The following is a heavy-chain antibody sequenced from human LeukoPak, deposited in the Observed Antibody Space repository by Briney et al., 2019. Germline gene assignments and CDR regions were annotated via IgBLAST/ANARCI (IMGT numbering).Heavy chain of an antibody. CDR3: ARGFSGYTYGPDY. J-gene: IGHJ4*02. V-gene: IGHV3-7*02. D-gene: IGHD5-18*01. CDR1: GFTFRSFW. CDR2: IKQDGSEK. Sequence: PGGSLRLSCAASGFTFRSFWVTWVRQAPGKGLELVANIKQDGSEKFHVDSVKGRFTISRDNAKNSLYLQMNSLRAEDTAVYYCARGFSGYTYGPDYWGQGTLVTVSS.